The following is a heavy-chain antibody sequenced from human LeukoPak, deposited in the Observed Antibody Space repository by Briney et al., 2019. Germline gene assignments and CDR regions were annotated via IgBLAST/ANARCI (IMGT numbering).Heavy chain of an antibody. CDR1: GGSISSHY. J-gene: IGHJ6*03. Sequence: SETLSLTCTVSGGSISSHYWSWIRQPPGKGLEWIGYIYYSESTNYNPSLKSRVTISVDTSKNQFSLNLSSVTAADTAVYYCARGQPGHYYYMDVWGKGTTVTVSS. D-gene: IGHD2-2*01. CDR3: ARGQPGHYYYMDV. V-gene: IGHV4-59*11. CDR2: IYYSEST.